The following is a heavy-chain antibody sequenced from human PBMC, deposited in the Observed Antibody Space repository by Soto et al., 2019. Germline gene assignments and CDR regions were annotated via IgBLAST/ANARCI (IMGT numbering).Heavy chain of an antibody. J-gene: IGHJ3*01. CDR1: GFRFDDFG. CDR3: ARDGGVVTVDAFDL. D-gene: IGHD3-16*01. Sequence: PGGSLRLSCVASGFRFDDFGLTWVRQVPGKGPEWVAGITWNAGSKGYADSVKGRFTISRDNAKNSLHLQMDSLREEDTALYFCARDGGVVTVDAFDLWGQGTMVNV. V-gene: IGHV3-20*04. CDR2: ITWNAGSK.